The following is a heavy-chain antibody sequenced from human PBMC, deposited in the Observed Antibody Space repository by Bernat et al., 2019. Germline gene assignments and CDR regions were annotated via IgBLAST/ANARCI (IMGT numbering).Heavy chain of an antibody. CDR1: GGSISSSNW. J-gene: IGHJ4*02. CDR2: IYHSGST. Sequence: QVQLQESGPGLVKPSGTLSLTCAVSGGSISSSNWWSWVRQPPGKGVEWIGEIYHSGSTNHNPSLKSRVTISVDKSKNQFSLKLSSVNAADTAVYYCARDDYYDSSGYKPLDYWGQGTLVTVSS. CDR3: ARDDYYDSSGYKPLDY. D-gene: IGHD3-22*01. V-gene: IGHV4-4*02.